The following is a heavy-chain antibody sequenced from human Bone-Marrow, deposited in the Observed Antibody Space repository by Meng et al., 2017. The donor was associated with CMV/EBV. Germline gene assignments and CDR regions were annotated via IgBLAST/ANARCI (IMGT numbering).Heavy chain of an antibody. J-gene: IGHJ4*02. Sequence: ASVKVSCKASGYTLASYGITWVRQAPGHGLEWIGWIHPNMGRTRYAQHLQGRVTMTTDTSTSTAYMELRSLTSDDTATYYCARVGYESTGYYQHIDYWGQGTLVTVSS. D-gene: IGHD3-22*01. CDR3: ARVGYESTGYYQHIDY. V-gene: IGHV1-18*01. CDR1: GYTLASYG. CDR2: IHPNMGRT.